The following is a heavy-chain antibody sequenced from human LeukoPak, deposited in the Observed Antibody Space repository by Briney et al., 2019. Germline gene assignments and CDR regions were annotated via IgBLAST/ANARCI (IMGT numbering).Heavy chain of an antibody. CDR1: GGSISSYY. Sequence: SGTLSLTCTVSGGSISSYYWSWIRQPPGKGLEWIGYIYYSGSTNYNPSLKSRVTISVDTSKNQFSLKLSSVTAADTAVYYCARGGRFDYGDYWGQGTLVTVSS. CDR2: IYYSGST. CDR3: ARGGRFDYGDY. D-gene: IGHD1-26*01. J-gene: IGHJ4*02. V-gene: IGHV4-59*01.